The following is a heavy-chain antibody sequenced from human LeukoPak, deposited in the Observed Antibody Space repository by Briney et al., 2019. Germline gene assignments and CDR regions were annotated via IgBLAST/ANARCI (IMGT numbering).Heavy chain of an antibody. CDR2: ISAYSGDT. D-gene: IGHD5-12*01. CDR3: ARAIYSGDFDY. V-gene: IGHV1-8*02. J-gene: IGHJ4*02. CDR1: GYTFTNYG. Sequence: GASVKVSCKASGYTFTNYGISWVRQAPGQGLEWMGWISAYSGDTNYAQKFQGRVTMTRNTSISTAYMELSSLRSEDTAVYYCARAIYSGDFDYWGQGTLVTVSS.